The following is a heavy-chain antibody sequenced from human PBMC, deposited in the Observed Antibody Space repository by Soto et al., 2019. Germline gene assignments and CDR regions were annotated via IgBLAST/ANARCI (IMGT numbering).Heavy chain of an antibody. Sequence: QVQLQESGPGLVKPSQTLSLTCTVSGGSISSGGYFWSWIRQHPGKGLEWIGFIYYSGSTYYNPSLKSRVTISVDTSKNQVSLKLSSVTAADTAVYYCASEGAAPYYYYGMDVWGQGTTVTVSS. CDR1: GGSISSGGYF. CDR2: IYYSGST. D-gene: IGHD6-6*01. V-gene: IGHV4-31*03. J-gene: IGHJ6*02. CDR3: ASEGAAPYYYYGMDV.